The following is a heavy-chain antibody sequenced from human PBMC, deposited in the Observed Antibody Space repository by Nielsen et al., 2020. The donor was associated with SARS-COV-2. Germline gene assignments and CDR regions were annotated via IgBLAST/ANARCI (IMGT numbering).Heavy chain of an antibody. J-gene: IGHJ4*02. CDR2: IYYSGST. CDR3: ARGGDGYNHLFDY. Sequence: RQAPGKGLEWIGYIYYSGSTNYNPSLKSRVTISVDTSKNQFSLKLSSVTAADTAVYYCARGGDGYNHLFDYWGQGTLVTVSS. D-gene: IGHD5-24*01. V-gene: IGHV4-59*01.